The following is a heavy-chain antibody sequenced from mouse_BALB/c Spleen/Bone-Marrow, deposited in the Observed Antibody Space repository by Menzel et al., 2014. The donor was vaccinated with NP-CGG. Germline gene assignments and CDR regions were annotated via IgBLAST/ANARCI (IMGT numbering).Heavy chain of an antibody. D-gene: IGHD3-1*01. Sequence: DVKLQESGGGLVQPGASRKLSCAASGFTFSDYGMAWVRQAPGKGPEWVAFISNLAYSIYYADTVTGRFTISRENAKNTLYLEMSSLRSEDTAMYYCARDRGRYRYFDVWGAGTTVTVSS. V-gene: IGHV5-15*02. CDR3: ARDRGRYRYFDV. CDR1: GFTFSDYG. J-gene: IGHJ1*01. CDR2: ISNLAYSI.